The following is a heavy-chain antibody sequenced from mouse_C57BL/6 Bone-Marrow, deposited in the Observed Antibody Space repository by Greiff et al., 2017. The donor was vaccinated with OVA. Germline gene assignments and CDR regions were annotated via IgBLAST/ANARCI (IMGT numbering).Heavy chain of an antibody. Sequence: EVMLVESEGGLVQPGSSMKLSCTASGFTFSDYYMAWVRQVPEKGLEWVANINYDGSSTYYLDSLKSRFIISRDNAKNILYLQMSSLKSEDTATYYCARDNYYWGQGTTLTVSS. J-gene: IGHJ2*01. CDR1: GFTFSDYY. D-gene: IGHD1-1*02. CDR3: ARDNYY. CDR2: INYDGSST. V-gene: IGHV5-16*01.